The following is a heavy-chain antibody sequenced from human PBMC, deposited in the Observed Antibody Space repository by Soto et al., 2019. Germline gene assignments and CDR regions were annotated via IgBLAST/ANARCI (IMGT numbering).Heavy chain of an antibody. Sequence: SETLSLTCTVSGGSISSYYWSWIRQPPGKGLEWIGYIYYSGSTNYNPSLKSRVTISVDTSKNQFSLKLSSVTAADTAVYYCARAYYDFWSGIHIENYYYMDVWGKGTTVTVSS. V-gene: IGHV4-59*01. CDR2: IYYSGST. J-gene: IGHJ6*03. D-gene: IGHD3-3*01. CDR3: ARAYYDFWSGIHIENYYYMDV. CDR1: GGSISSYY.